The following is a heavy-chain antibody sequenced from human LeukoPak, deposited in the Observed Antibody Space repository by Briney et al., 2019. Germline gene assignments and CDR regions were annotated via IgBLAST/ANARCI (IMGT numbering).Heavy chain of an antibody. V-gene: IGHV4-31*03. CDR2: IYYSGST. CDR1: GGSISSDGYY. D-gene: IGHD4-23*01. CDR3: ARTTYGGNEYYFDY. J-gene: IGHJ4*02. Sequence: SETLSLTCTVSGGSISSDGYYWSWIRQHPGKGLEWIGYIYYSGSTYYNPSIKSRVTISVDTSKNQFSLQLSSVTAVDTAVYYCARTTYGGNEYYFDYWGQGTLVTVSS.